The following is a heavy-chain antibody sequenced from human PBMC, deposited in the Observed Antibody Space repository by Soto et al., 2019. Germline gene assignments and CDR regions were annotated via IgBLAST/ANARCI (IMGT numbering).Heavy chain of an antibody. J-gene: IGHJ4*02. D-gene: IGHD3-10*01. CDR3: ARGRVRGVITSRFDY. V-gene: IGHV4-34*01. Sequence: PSETLSLTCAVYGGSFSGYYWSWIRQPPGKGLEWTGEINHSGSTNYNPSLKSRVTISVDTSKNQFSLKLSSVTAADTAVYYCARGRVRGVITSRFDYWGQGTLVTVSS. CDR1: GGSFSGYY. CDR2: INHSGST.